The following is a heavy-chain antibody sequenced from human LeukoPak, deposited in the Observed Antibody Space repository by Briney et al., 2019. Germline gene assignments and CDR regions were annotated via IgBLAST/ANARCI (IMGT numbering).Heavy chain of an antibody. CDR3: ARDGRGGRENWFDP. V-gene: IGHV1-69*06. D-gene: IGHD2-15*01. Sequence: SVKVSCKASGYTFTGYYMHWVRQAPGQGLEWMGRILPIFGTTNYAQNFQGRVTITADKYTNTVYMELSSLRSEDTAVYYCARDGRGGRENWFDPWGQGTLVTVSS. CDR2: ILPIFGTT. CDR1: GYTFTGYY. J-gene: IGHJ5*02.